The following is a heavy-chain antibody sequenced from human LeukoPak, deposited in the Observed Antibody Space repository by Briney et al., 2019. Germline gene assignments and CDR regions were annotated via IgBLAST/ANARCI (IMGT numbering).Heavy chain of an antibody. V-gene: IGHV3-23*01. CDR1: GFTFSSYG. J-gene: IGHJ1*01. Sequence: GGSLRLSCAASGFTFSSYGMTWVRQAPGKGLEWVSAISDSGGRTFYADSVKGRFTISRDNSKNTLYLQINSLRAGDTAAYYCAKDSYDDSIWGQGTLVTVSS. CDR2: ISDSGGRT. CDR3: AKDSYDDSI. D-gene: IGHD5-18*01.